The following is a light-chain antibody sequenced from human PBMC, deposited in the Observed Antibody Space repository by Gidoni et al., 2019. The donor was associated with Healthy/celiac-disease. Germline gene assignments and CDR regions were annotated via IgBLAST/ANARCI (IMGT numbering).Light chain of an antibody. CDR3: QQYNSTTWT. V-gene: IGKV1-5*03. CDR1: QSISSW. J-gene: IGKJ1*01. Sequence: DIQMTQSPSTLSASVGDRVTITCRASQSISSWLAWYQQKPGKAPKLLIYKASSLKSGVPSRFSGSGSGTEFTLTISSLQPEDFATYYCQQYNSTTWTFGQGTKVEIK. CDR2: KAS.